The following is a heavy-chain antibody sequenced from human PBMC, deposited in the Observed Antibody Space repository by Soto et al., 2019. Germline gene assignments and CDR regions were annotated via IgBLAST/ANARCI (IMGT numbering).Heavy chain of an antibody. CDR2: ISYDGSNK. Sequence: QVQLVESGGGVVQPGRSLRLSCAASGFTFSSYGMHWVRQAPGKGLEWVAVISYDGSNKNCADSVKGRFTISRENSKNXXYLQMTSLRAADTAVYYCAQDPSGGRHYYYSGMDVWGQGTTVTAS. CDR1: GFTFSSYG. CDR3: AQDPSGGRHYYYSGMDV. D-gene: IGHD6-19*01. J-gene: IGHJ6*02. V-gene: IGHV3-30*18.